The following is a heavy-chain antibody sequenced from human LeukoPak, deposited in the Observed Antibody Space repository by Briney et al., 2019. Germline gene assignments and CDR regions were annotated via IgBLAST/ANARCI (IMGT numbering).Heavy chain of an antibody. Sequence: SETLSLTCAVYGGSFSGYYWSWIRQPPGKGLEWIGEINHSGSTNYNPSLKSRVTISVDTSKNQFSLKLSSVTAADTAVYYCARGLSGSYSYWGQGTLVTVSS. D-gene: IGHD1-26*01. J-gene: IGHJ4*02. CDR1: GGSFSGYY. CDR3: ARGLSGSYSY. CDR2: INHSGST. V-gene: IGHV4-34*01.